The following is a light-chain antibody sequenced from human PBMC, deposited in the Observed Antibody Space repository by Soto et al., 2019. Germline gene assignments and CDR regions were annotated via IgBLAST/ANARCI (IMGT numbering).Light chain of an antibody. CDR2: WAS. V-gene: IGKV4-1*01. CDR1: QSLLYSSNNKNY. Sequence: DIVMTQSPDSLAVSLGERATINCKSSQSLLYSSNNKNYLAWYQQKPGQPPKLLIYWASTRESGVPDRFSGSGSGTDFTLTISSLQAEDVAIYYCHRYYNGPPYTFGQGTKLEIK. J-gene: IGKJ2*01. CDR3: HRYYNGPPYT.